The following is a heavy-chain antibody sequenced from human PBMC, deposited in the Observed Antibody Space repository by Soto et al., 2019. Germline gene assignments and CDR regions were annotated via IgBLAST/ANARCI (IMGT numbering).Heavy chain of an antibody. CDR1: GVPFSTHA. CDR2: INPIVGTT. J-gene: IGHJ4*02. Sequence: QEQLVQSGAEVKKPGSSVKVSGKASGVPFSTHAITWVRQAPGQGLVWTGGINPIVGTTDYAQKFKARLTITAENSTTTASMERSSLRSDDTAVYYCASSYSFGGVISPTFGCWGQGTLVTFSS. D-gene: IGHD3-16*01. CDR3: ASSYSFGGVISPTFGC. V-gene: IGHV1-69*06.